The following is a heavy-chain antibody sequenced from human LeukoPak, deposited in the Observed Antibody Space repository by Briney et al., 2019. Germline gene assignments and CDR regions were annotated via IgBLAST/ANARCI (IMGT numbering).Heavy chain of an antibody. J-gene: IGHJ4*02. D-gene: IGHD6-6*01. V-gene: IGHV1-2*02. CDR2: INPNSGGT. CDR1: GYTFTGYY. Sequence: ASVKVSCKASGYTFTGYYMHWVRQAPGQGLEWMGWINPNSGGTKYAQKFQGRVTMTRDTSISTAYMELSRLRSDDTAVYYCAFFEYSSSSSHYWGQGTLVTVSS. CDR3: AFFEYSSSSSHY.